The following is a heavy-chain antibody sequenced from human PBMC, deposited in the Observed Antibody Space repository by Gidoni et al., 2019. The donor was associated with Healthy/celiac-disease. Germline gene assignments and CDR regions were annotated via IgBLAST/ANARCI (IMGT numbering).Heavy chain of an antibody. Sequence: QVTLKESGPVLVKPTETLTLTCTVSGFSLSNARMGVSWIRQPPGKALEWLAHLFSNDEKSYSTSLKSRLTISKDTSKSQVVLTMTNMDPVDTATYYCARIEEMAYAFDIWGQGTMVTVSS. V-gene: IGHV2-26*01. D-gene: IGHD3-16*01. CDR1: GFSLSNARMG. CDR3: ARIEEMAYAFDI. CDR2: LFSNDEK. J-gene: IGHJ3*02.